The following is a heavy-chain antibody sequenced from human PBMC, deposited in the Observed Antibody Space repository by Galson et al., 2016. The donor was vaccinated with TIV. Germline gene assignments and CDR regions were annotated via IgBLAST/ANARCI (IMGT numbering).Heavy chain of an antibody. V-gene: IGHV5-51*03. D-gene: IGHD5-18*01. Sequence: QSGAEVKKPEESLRISCKASGDSISSYWVGWVRQIPGKGLEWMGIIYPRDSETRYSPSFQGQVTISADESISTVYLQWSSLKASDTAMYFCARAPGCSGYSYGYFDSWGQGTLVTVSS. CDR2: IYPRDSET. CDR1: GDSISSYW. J-gene: IGHJ4*02. CDR3: ARAPGCSGYSYGYFDS.